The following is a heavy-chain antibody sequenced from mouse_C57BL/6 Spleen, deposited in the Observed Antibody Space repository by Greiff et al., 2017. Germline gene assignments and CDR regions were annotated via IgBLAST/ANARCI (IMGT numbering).Heavy chain of an antibody. Sequence: EVKLVESGGGLVQPKGSLKLSCAASGFSFNTYAMNWVRQAPGKGLEWVARIRSKSNNYATYYADSVKDRFTISRDDSESMLYLQMNNLKTEDTAMYYCVRPSIYYDYLYAMDYWGQGTSVTVSS. D-gene: IGHD2-4*01. CDR2: IRSKSNNYAT. CDR1: GFSFNTYA. CDR3: VRPSIYYDYLYAMDY. V-gene: IGHV10-1*01. J-gene: IGHJ4*01.